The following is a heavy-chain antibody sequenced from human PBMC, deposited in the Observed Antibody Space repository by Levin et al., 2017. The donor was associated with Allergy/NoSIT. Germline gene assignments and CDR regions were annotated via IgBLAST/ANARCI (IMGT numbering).Heavy chain of an antibody. Sequence: LAGGSLRLSCAASGFTFSSYAMHWVRQAPGKGLEWVAVISYDGSNKYYADSVKGRFTISRDNSKNTLYLQMNSLRAEDTAVYYCAREGPIDGSYYSAYYYYGMDVWGQGTTVTVSS. D-gene: IGHD1-26*01. J-gene: IGHJ6*02. CDR2: ISYDGSNK. CDR1: GFTFSSYA. CDR3: AREGPIDGSYYSAYYYYGMDV. V-gene: IGHV3-30-3*01.